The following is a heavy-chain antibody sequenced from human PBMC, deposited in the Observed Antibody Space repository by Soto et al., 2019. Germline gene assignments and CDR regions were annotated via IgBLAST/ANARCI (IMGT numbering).Heavy chain of an antibody. CDR3: AKGGSSGWAGGEDC. D-gene: IGHD6-19*01. CDR2: ITSDGSTT. V-gene: IGHV3-23*01. Sequence: EVQVLESGGGLVQPGGCLRLSCVVSGFTFSNYAMSWVRKTPGKGLEWVSGITSDGSTTWYADLVEGRFTISRDNAKNTVYLQLNSPRGDDAAVYFCAKGGSSGWAGGEDCWGQGTMVTVSS. J-gene: IGHJ4*02. CDR1: GFTFSNYA.